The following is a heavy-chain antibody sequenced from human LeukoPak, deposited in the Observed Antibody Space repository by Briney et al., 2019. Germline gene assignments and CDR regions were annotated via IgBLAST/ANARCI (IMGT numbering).Heavy chain of an antibody. CDR3: ARDRYGDHTYFDY. Sequence: SQTLSLTCAVSGGSISSGGYCWSWIRQPPGKGLEWIGYIYHSGSTYYNPSLKSRVTISVDRSKNQFSLKLNSVTAADTAVYYCARDRYGDHTYFDYWGQGTLVTVSS. D-gene: IGHD4-17*01. CDR1: GGSISSGGYC. J-gene: IGHJ4*02. V-gene: IGHV4-30-2*01. CDR2: IYHSGST.